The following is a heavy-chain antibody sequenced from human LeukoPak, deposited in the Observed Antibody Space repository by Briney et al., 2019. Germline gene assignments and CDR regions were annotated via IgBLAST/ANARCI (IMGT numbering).Heavy chain of an antibody. V-gene: IGHV4-30-2*01. D-gene: IGHD3-3*01. J-gene: IGHJ4*02. Sequence: KPSQTLSLTCAVSGGSISSGGYSWSWIRQPPGKGLEWIGYIYHSGSTYYNPSLKSRVTISVDRSKNQFSLKLSSVTAADTAVYYCARVAGDFWSGHHFDYWGQGTLVTVPS. CDR3: ARVAGDFWSGHHFDY. CDR2: IYHSGST. CDR1: GGSISSGGYS.